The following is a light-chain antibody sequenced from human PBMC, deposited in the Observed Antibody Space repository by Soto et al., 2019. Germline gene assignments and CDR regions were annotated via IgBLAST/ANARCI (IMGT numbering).Light chain of an antibody. V-gene: IGKV1-5*01. CDR1: QSVSRR. CDR2: DAS. J-gene: IGKJ2*01. Sequence: DIQITQSPSTLSASLGYRMTITCRASQSVSRRLAWFQQKPGKAPKLLIYDASSLESGVPSRFSGRGSGTEFTLTISSLQPDDCAAYYCHTYNSYSLHTFGQGTKVDIK. CDR3: HTYNSYSLHT.